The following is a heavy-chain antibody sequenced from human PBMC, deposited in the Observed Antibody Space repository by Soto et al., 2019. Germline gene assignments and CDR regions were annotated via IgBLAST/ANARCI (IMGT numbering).Heavy chain of an antibody. CDR3: AGGIIAY. CDR1: GFSFSDYY. J-gene: IGHJ4*02. CDR2: IGSSDTIV. D-gene: IGHD3-16*01. Sequence: PXGSLILSCTAAGFSFSDYYMGWIRQAPWRGLEWLSSIGSSDTIVYYADSVKGRVTKSRDNAKKSVYLQMNSLRVEHTAVYYCAGGIIAYWSRGTL. V-gene: IGHV3-11*01.